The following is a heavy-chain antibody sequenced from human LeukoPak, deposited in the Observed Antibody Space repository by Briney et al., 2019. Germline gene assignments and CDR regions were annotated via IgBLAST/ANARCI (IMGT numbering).Heavy chain of an antibody. V-gene: IGHV1-8*01. Sequence: ASVKVSCKASGYTFTSYDINWVRQATGQGLEWMGWMNPNSGNTGYAQKFQGRVTMTRNTSISTAYMELSSLRSEDTAVYYCARALYSSMRAKRLVFAWWGQGTLVTVSS. CDR2: MNPNSGNT. CDR1: GYTFTSYD. CDR3: ARALYSSMRAKRLVFAW. J-gene: IGHJ4*02. D-gene: IGHD6-13*01.